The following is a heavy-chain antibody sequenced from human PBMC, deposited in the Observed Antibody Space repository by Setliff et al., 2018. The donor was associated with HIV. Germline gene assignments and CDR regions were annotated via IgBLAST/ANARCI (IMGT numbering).Heavy chain of an antibody. CDR3: ARDGEGEAAAGDYFDH. CDR1: GDTLTGYY. J-gene: IGHJ4*02. D-gene: IGHD6-13*01. Sequence: GASVKVSCKVSGDTLTGYYIHWVRQAPGQGLEWMGWIKPNTGGTNFAQQFQGRVTMTRDTSTSTVLMELSSLASDDTAIYYCARDGEGEAAAGDYFDHWGQGTLVTVSS. V-gene: IGHV1-2*02. CDR2: IKPNTGGT.